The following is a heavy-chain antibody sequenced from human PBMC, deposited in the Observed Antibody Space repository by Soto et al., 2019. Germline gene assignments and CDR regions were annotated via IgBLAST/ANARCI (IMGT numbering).Heavy chain of an antibody. CDR3: AKCQTGVMKFLDH. CDR1: GGSVSSGSYY. CDR2: IYYSGST. D-gene: IGHD7-27*01. Sequence: PSETLSLTCTVSGGSVSSGSYYWSWIRQPPGKGLEWIGYIYYSGSTNYNPSLKSRVTISVDTSKNQFSLKLSSVTAADTAVYYCAKCQTGVMKFLDHWGQGTLVTVSS. V-gene: IGHV4-61*01. J-gene: IGHJ5*02.